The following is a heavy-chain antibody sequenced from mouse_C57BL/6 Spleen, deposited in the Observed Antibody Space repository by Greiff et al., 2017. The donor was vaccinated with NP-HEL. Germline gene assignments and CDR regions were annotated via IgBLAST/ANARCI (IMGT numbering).Heavy chain of an antibody. J-gene: IGHJ1*03. CDR3: ARNYYGSSYRNWYFDV. V-gene: IGHV5-17*01. D-gene: IGHD1-1*01. CDR2: ISSGSSTI. CDR1: GFTFSDYG. Sequence: EVKVVESGGGLVKPGGSLKLSCAASGFTFSDYGMHWVRQAPEKGLEWVAYISSGSSTIYYADTVKGRFTISRDNAKNTLFLQMTSLRSEDTAMYYCARNYYGSSYRNWYFDVWGTGTTVTVSS.